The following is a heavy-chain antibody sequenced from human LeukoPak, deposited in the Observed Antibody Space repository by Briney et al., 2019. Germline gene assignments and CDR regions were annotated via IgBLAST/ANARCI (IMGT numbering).Heavy chain of an antibody. CDR3: TRVRIGSGWYPVGGDY. J-gene: IGHJ4*02. CDR1: GFTFSSYA. Sequence: PGGSLRLSCAASGFTFSSYAMSWVRQAPGKGLEWVGFIRSKAYGGTTEYAASVKGRFTISRDDSKSIAYLQMNSLKTEDTAVYYCTRVRIGSGWYPVGGDYWGQGTLVTVSS. D-gene: IGHD6-19*01. V-gene: IGHV3-49*04. CDR2: IRSKAYGGTT.